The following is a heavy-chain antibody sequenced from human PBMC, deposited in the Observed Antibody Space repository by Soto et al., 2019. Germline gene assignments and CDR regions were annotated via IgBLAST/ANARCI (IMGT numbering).Heavy chain of an antibody. CDR1: GGSISSGGYY. J-gene: IGHJ6*02. CDR2: IYYSGST. D-gene: IGHD2-15*01. CDR3: ARDREVVGAATLLYYYYGMDV. Sequence: SETLSLTCTVSGGSISSGGYYWSWIRQHPGKGLEWIGYIYYSGSTYYTPSLKSRVTISVDTSKNQFSLKLSSVTAADTAVYYCARDREVVGAATLLYYYYGMDVWGQGTTVTVSS. V-gene: IGHV4-31*03.